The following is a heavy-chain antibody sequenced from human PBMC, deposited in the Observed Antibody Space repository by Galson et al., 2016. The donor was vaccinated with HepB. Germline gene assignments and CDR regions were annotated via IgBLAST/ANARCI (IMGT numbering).Heavy chain of an antibody. CDR1: GGSFDYFV. V-gene: IGHV1-69*04. J-gene: IGHJ6*04. D-gene: IGHD1-1*01. Sequence: CKAVGGSFDYFVINWGRQTPGQGLEWMGRIIPLLGITNYPEKIKDRVTIIADKSTSTASMVLSGLSFDDTAVYFWAGRHSTTWKDGLDVWGRGTTDAVSS. CDR2: IIPLLGIT. CDR3: AGRHSTTWKDGLDV.